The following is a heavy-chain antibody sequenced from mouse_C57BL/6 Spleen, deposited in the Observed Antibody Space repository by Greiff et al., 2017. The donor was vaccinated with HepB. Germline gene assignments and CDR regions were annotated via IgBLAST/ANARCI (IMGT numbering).Heavy chain of an antibody. CDR3: ARDRDGNYWYFDV. Sequence: EVQLVESGPGLVKPSQSLSLTCSVTGYSITSGYYWNWIRQFPGNKLEWMGYISYDGSNNYNPSLKNRITITRDTSKNQFFLKLNSVTTEDTATYYCARDRDGNYWYFDVWGTGTTVTVSS. CDR1: GYSITSGYY. D-gene: IGHD2-1*01. V-gene: IGHV3-6*01. CDR2: ISYDGSN. J-gene: IGHJ1*03.